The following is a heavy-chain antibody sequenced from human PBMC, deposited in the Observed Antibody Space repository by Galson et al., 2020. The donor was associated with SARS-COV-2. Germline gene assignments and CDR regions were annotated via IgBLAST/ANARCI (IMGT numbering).Heavy chain of an antibody. Sequence: GESLKISCAASGFTFSSYAMSWVRQAPGKGLEWVSAISGSGGSTYYADSVKGRFTISRDNSKNTLYLQMNSLRAEDTAVYYCAKGPTEGRYFDWLLFGYWGQGTLVTVSS. CDR2: ISGSGGST. CDR1: GFTFSSYA. D-gene: IGHD3-9*01. J-gene: IGHJ4*02. V-gene: IGHV3-23*01. CDR3: AKGPTEGRYFDWLLFGY.